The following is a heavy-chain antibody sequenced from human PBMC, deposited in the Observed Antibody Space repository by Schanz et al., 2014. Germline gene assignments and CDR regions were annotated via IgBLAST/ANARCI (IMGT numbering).Heavy chain of an antibody. CDR2: TYSGGST. CDR1: GFTVSSNY. D-gene: IGHD3-22*01. V-gene: IGHV3-66*01. J-gene: IGHJ3*01. CDR3: ARGREVVAKIFDV. Sequence: EVQLVESGGGLVQPGGSLRLSCAASGFTVSSNYMSWVRQAPGKGLEWVSITYSGGSTYYADSVKGRFTISRDNSKNTLYLLMNSLRAEDTGVYYCARGREVVAKIFDVWGQGTMVTVSS.